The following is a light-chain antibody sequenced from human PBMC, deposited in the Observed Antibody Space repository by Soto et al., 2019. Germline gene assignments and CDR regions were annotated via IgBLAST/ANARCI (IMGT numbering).Light chain of an antibody. Sequence: EIRMTQSASYLYACVGDGVTIXCRASQTISSRFAWYQQKPGKAPKLLIYKASTLKGGGPSRFSGSGSGTEFTLTISSLQPDDFATYYGQQYNSYSGTFGGGTKVDIK. CDR1: QTISSR. J-gene: IGKJ4*01. CDR2: KAS. V-gene: IGKV1-5*03. CDR3: QQYNSYSGT.